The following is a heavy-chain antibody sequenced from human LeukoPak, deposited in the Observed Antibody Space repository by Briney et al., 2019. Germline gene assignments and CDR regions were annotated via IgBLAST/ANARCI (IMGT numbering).Heavy chain of an antibody. Sequence: SETLSLTCTVSGGSISSSSYYWGWIRQPPGKGLEWIGSIYYSGSTYYNPSLKSRATISVDTSKNQFSLKLSSVTAADTAVYYCAGGMATTAAFDIWGQGTMVTVSS. CDR1: GGSISSSSYY. J-gene: IGHJ3*02. D-gene: IGHD5-24*01. CDR2: IYYSGST. V-gene: IGHV4-39*01. CDR3: AGGMATTAAFDI.